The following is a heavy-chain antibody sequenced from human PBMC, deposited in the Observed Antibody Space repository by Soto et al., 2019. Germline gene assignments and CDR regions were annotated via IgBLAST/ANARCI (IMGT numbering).Heavy chain of an antibody. V-gene: IGHV3-30-3*01. CDR2: TSFDGTDK. Sequence: QVQLVESGGGVVQPGRSLRLFCAASGFNFNKYAMHWVRQAPGKGLEWVAVTSFDGTDKYSESVRGRLTISRDNSKNTVERQVNSLRTEDTAVYFCARDINYYARSGYSHRGMDVWGQGTTVTVSS. D-gene: IGHD3-22*01. J-gene: IGHJ6*02. CDR1: GFNFNKYA. CDR3: ARDINYYARSGYSHRGMDV.